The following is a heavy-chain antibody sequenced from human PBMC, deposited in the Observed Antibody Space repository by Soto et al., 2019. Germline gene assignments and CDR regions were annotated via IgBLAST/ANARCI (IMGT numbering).Heavy chain of an antibody. V-gene: IGHV1-69*08. J-gene: IGHJ4*02. CDR1: GDSFSSYS. Sequence: QVQLVQSGAEMKKPGSSVKVSCKASGDSFSSYSINWVRQAPGQGLEWMGRIIPIFGTTNYAQMLQDRVTITADKSTSTVYMELRSLRSEDTAVYFCARDRIAMDRGVIPFDYWGQGTLVTVSS. D-gene: IGHD3-10*01. CDR2: IIPIFGTT. CDR3: ARDRIAMDRGVIPFDY.